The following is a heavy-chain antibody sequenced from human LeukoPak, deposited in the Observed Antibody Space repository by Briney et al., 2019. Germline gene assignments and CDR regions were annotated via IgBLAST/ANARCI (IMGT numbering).Heavy chain of an antibody. D-gene: IGHD3-22*01. V-gene: IGHV3-23*01. CDR2: ISGSGGST. Sequence: GGSLRLSCAASGFTFSSYAMSWVRQAPGKGLEWVSAISGSGGSTYYTDSVKGRFTISRDNSRNTLYLQMNSLRAEDTAVYYCAKGAVVVPAAMHPDYYDSSGYHDYWGQGTLVTVSS. J-gene: IGHJ4*02. CDR1: GFTFSSYA. CDR3: AKGAVVVPAAMHPDYYDSSGYHDY.